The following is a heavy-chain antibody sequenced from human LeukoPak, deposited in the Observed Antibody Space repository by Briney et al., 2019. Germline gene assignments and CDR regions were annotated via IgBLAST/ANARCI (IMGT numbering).Heavy chain of an antibody. V-gene: IGHV3-48*01. CDR3: ARRGSSSSSFDY. Sequence: GGSLRLSCAASGFTFSSYSMNWVRQAPGKGLEWVSYISSSSTIYYADSVKGRFTISRDNAKNSLYLQMNSLRAEDTAVYYCARRGSSSSSFDYWGQGTLVTVSS. CDR1: GFTFSSYS. D-gene: IGHD6-6*01. CDR2: ISSSSTI. J-gene: IGHJ4*02.